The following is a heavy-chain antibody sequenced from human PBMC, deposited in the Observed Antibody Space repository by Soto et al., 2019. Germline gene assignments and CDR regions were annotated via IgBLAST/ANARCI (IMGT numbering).Heavy chain of an antibody. D-gene: IGHD3-3*01. CDR2: ISYDGSNK. CDR3: AKYLKAETEVLYDFWSGYSNLYYYYGMDV. V-gene: IGHV3-30*18. CDR1: GFTFSSYG. J-gene: IGHJ6*02. Sequence: GSLRLSCAASGFTFSSYGMHWVRQAPGKGLEWVAVISYDGSNKYYADSVKGRFTISRDNSKNTLYLQMNSLRAEDTAVYYCAKYLKAETEVLYDFWSGYSNLYYYYGMDVWGQGPTVTVS.